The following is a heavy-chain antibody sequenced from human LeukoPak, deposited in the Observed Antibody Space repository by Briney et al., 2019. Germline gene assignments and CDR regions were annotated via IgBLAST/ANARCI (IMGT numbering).Heavy chain of an antibody. CDR2: IRYDGSNK. J-gene: IGHJ3*02. Sequence: GGSLRLSCAASGFTFSSYGMHWVRQAPGKGLEWVAFIRYDGSNKYYADSVKGRFTISRDNSKHTLYLQMNSLRPEDTAVYYCAKEGDYYGSGSYRDGFDIWGQGTRATVSS. V-gene: IGHV3-30*02. CDR3: AKEGDYYGSGSYRDGFDI. D-gene: IGHD3-10*01. CDR1: GFTFSSYG.